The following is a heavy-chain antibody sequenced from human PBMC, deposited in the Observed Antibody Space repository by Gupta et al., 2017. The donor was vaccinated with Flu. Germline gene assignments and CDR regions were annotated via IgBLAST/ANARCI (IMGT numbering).Heavy chain of an antibody. CDR1: GFLFRNYA. V-gene: IGHV3-23*01. Sequence: EVELLESGGGLVQPGGALRLSCTASGFLFRNYALSWVRQAPGKGLEWVSIMGVRPVGTYSTCSVKGRFSTSRDNAKNTVSLEMKTLRAEDTAVYDCARMGHYYDSGDDSASMFHIWGQGTMVTVSS. CDR2: MGVRPVGT. D-gene: IGHD3-22*01. J-gene: IGHJ3*02. CDR3: ARMGHYYDSGDDSASMFHI.